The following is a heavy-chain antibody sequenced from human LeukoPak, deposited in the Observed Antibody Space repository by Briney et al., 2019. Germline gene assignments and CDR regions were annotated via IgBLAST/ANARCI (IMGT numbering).Heavy chain of an antibody. J-gene: IGHJ6*03. CDR3: ARGTYSSSWYLPYYYYYYMDV. CDR1: GYTFTGCY. V-gene: IGHV1-2*02. D-gene: IGHD6-13*01. CDR2: INPNSGGT. Sequence: ASVKVSCKASGYTFTGCYMHWVRQAPGQGLEWMGWINPNSGGTNYAQKFQGRVTMTRDTSISTAYMELSRLRSDDTAVYYCARGTYSSSWYLPYYYYYYMDVWGKGTTVTVSS.